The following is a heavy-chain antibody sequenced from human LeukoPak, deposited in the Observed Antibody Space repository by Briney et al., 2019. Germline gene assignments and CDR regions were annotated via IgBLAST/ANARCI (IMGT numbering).Heavy chain of an antibody. J-gene: IGHJ2*01. CDR2: IIPIFGTA. CDR1: GGTFSSYA. D-gene: IGHD3-22*01. Sequence: ASVKVSCKASGGTFSSYAISWVRQAPGQGLEWMGGIIPIFGTANYAQKFQGRVTITADESTSTAYMELSSLRSEDTAVYYCARGLDDSSGYYYASNDWYLDLWGRGTLVTVSS. V-gene: IGHV1-69*13. CDR3: ARGLDDSSGYYYASNDWYLDL.